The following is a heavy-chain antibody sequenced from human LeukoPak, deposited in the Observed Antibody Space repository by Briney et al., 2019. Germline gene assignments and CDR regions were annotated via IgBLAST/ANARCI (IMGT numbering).Heavy chain of an antibody. D-gene: IGHD6-13*01. J-gene: IGHJ4*02. CDR3: ARERGSSRPY. Sequence: SETLSLTCAVYGGSFSGYYWSWIRQPPGKGLEWIGEINHSGSTNYNPSLKSRVTISVDTSKNQFSLKLSSVTAADTAVYYCARERGSSRPYWGQGTLVTVSS. CDR2: INHSGST. V-gene: IGHV4-34*01. CDR1: GGSFSGYY.